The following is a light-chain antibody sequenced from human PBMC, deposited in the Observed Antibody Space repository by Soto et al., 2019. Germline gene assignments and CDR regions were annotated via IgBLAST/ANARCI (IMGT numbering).Light chain of an antibody. CDR3: LHEYKYPTWT. CDR1: QGIRID. V-gene: IGKV1-6*01. J-gene: IGKJ1*01. CDR2: AAS. Sequence: AAPMTQSPSSLSASVGDRVTITCRASQGIRIDLGWYQQKPGKAPKLLIYAASSLQSGVPSRFSGSGSGTNFTRTSSSLQPEDFATYCCLHEYKYPTWTVGQGTKVEVK.